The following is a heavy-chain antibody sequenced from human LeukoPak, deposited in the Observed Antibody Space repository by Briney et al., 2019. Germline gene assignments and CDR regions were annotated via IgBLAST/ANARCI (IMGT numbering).Heavy chain of an antibody. Sequence: GGSLRLSCAASGFTFSNYRMSWVRQAPGKGLVWVSRIHSDGSTTTYADSVKGRFTISRDNAKNTAYLQMSSLGAEDTAVYYCARRVVGATRPFDYWGQGTLVTVSS. J-gene: IGHJ4*02. D-gene: IGHD1-26*01. CDR2: IHSDGSTT. CDR1: GFTFSNYR. CDR3: ARRVVGATRPFDY. V-gene: IGHV3-74*01.